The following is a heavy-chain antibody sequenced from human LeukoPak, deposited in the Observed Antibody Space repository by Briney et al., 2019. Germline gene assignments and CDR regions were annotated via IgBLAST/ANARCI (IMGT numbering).Heavy chain of an antibody. Sequence: GGSLRLSCAASGFTFSSYWMSWVRQAPGKGLEWVANIKQDGSERYYLDSVKGRFTFSRDNARNSLYLQMNSLRAEDTAVYYCARGRGFSSGWPVGTFDFWGQGAMVTVSA. CDR1: GFTFSSYW. V-gene: IGHV3-7*01. CDR3: ARGRGFSSGWPVGTFDF. CDR2: IKQDGSER. D-gene: IGHD6-19*01. J-gene: IGHJ3*01.